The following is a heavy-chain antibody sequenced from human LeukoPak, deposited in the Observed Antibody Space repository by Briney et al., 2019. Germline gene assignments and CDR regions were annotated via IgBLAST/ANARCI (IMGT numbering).Heavy chain of an antibody. CDR1: GGSISSGGYY. J-gene: IGHJ5*02. V-gene: IGHV4-31*03. CDR2: IYYSGST. CDR3: ARARVDYGDFLNWFDP. Sequence: SETLSLTCTVSGGSISSGGYYWSWIRQHPGKGLEWIGYIYYSGSTYYNPSLKSRVTISVDTSKNQFSLKLSSVTAADTAVYYCARARVDYGDFLNWFDPWGQGTLVTVSS. D-gene: IGHD4-17*01.